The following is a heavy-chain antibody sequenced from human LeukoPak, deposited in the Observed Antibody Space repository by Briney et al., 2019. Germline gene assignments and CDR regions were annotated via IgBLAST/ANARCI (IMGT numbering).Heavy chain of an antibody. CDR3: ARQVALGTFDV. J-gene: IGHJ3*01. CDR2: ITAGNGDT. Sequence: ASVKVSCKTSGYTFTLHWVRQAPGQRLEWMGWITAGNGDTRYSQKFQGRVTITRDTSATTAYMELSSLSSEDTAVYYCARQVALGTFDVWGQGTMVIVSS. D-gene: IGHD1-26*01. V-gene: IGHV1-3*01. CDR1: GYTFTL.